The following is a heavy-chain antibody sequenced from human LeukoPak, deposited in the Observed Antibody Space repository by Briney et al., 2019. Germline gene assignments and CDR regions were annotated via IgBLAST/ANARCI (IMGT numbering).Heavy chain of an antibody. J-gene: IGHJ4*02. Sequence: GGSLRLSCAASGFTFSNYAIHWVRQAPGKGLEWVSIVGGGGVKTYYADSVKGRFTISRDNSKNTVYLQMNSLRAEDTAVYYCAKREDCSGTCTYDYWGQGTLVTVSS. CDR1: GFTFSNYA. CDR2: VGGGGVKT. D-gene: IGHD2-2*01. V-gene: IGHV3-23*01. CDR3: AKREDCSGTCTYDY.